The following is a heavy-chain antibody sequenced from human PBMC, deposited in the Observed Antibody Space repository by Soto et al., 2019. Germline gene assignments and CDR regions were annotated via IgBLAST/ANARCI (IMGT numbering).Heavy chain of an antibody. J-gene: IGHJ4*02. D-gene: IGHD3-10*01. CDR1: GFTFSSYS. Sequence: GGSLRLSCAASGFTFSSYSMNWVRQAPGKGLEWVSYISSSSYTIYYADSVKGRFTISRDNAKTSLYLQMNSLRAEDTAVYYCARGYTNYYGSGTYYRPYWGQGTLVTVSS. V-gene: IGHV3-48*04. CDR2: ISSSSYTI. CDR3: ARGYTNYYGSGTYYRPY.